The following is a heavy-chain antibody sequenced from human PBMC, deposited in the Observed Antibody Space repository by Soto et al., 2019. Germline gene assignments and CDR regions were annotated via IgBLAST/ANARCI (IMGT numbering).Heavy chain of an antibody. D-gene: IGHD6-19*01. J-gene: IGHJ4*02. CDR2: ISAYNGNT. V-gene: IGHV1-18*01. CDR1: GYTFTSYG. Sequence: QVQLVQSGAEVKKPGASVKVSCKASGYTFTSYGISWVRQAPGQGLEWMGWISAYNGNTNYAHKLQGRVTMTTDTPTSIVDTEATSLTSHDPAVYFCARQPVAGTTFFAYWGQGALCTVS. CDR3: ARQPVAGTTFFAY.